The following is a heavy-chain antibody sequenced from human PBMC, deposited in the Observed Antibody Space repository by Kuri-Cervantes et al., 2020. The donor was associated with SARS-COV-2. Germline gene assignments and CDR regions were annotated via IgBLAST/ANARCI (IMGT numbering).Heavy chain of an antibody. J-gene: IGHJ4*02. D-gene: IGHD3-3*01. CDR3: ARGLLEWLSYFDY. V-gene: IGHV3-30*03. Sequence: GGSLRLSCAASGFTFSSYSMNWVRQAPGKGLEWVAVISYDGSNKYYADSVKGRFTISGDNSKNTLYLQMNSLRAEDTAVYYCARGLLEWLSYFDYWGQGTLVTVSS. CDR2: ISYDGSNK. CDR1: GFTFSSYS.